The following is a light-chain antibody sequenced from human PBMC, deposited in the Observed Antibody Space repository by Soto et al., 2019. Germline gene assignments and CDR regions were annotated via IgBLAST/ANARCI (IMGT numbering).Light chain of an antibody. CDR1: QSLVYSDGNTY. Sequence: DVVMTQSPLSLPVTLGQPASISCRSSQSLVYSDGNTYLNWFQQRPGQSPRRLIYSVSNRDSGVPDRFSGSGSGTDFTLKISRVEAEDVGVYYCMQGTHWPLTVGGGTKVEIK. CDR3: MQGTHWPLT. CDR2: SVS. J-gene: IGKJ4*01. V-gene: IGKV2-30*01.